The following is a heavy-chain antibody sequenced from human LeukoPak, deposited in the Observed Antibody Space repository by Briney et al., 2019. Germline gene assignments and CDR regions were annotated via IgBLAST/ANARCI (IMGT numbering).Heavy chain of an antibody. CDR3: ARVGGDTAMVTPPLA. Sequence: GASVKVSCKASGYTFTSYYMHWVRQAPGQGREWMGIINPSGGSTSYAQKFQGRVTMTRDTSTSTVYMELSSLRSENTAVYYCARVGGDTAMVTPPLAWGQGTLVTVSS. D-gene: IGHD5-18*01. V-gene: IGHV1-46*01. CDR1: GYTFTSYY. J-gene: IGHJ5*02. CDR2: INPSGGST.